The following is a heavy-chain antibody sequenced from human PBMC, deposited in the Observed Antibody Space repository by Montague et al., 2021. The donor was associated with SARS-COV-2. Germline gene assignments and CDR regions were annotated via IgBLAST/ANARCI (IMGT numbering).Heavy chain of an antibody. Sequence: SLRLSCAASGFTFSSYSMNWVRQAPGKGLEWVSYISTSSSTIYYADSXKGRFTISRDNAKNSLYLQMNSLRDEDTAVYYCARDLGLVPAMVYYYYYGMDVWGQGTTVTVSS. D-gene: IGHD5-18*01. CDR2: ISTSSSTI. CDR3: ARDLGLVPAMVYYYYYGMDV. CDR1: GFTFSSYS. J-gene: IGHJ6*02. V-gene: IGHV3-48*02.